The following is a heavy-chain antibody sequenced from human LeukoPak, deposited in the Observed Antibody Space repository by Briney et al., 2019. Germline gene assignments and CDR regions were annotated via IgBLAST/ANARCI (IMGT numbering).Heavy chain of an antibody. CDR3: VTTWGPNYWYFDL. CDR2: IYSGGST. V-gene: IGHV3-66*01. J-gene: IGHJ2*01. Sequence: GGSLRLSCAASGVTVSSIYMSWVRQAPGKGLEWVSVIYSGGSTYYADSVKGRFTISRDGSKNTLYLQMNSLRAEDTAVYYCVTTWGPNYWYFDLWGRGALVTVSS. D-gene: IGHD3-16*01. CDR1: GVTVSSIY.